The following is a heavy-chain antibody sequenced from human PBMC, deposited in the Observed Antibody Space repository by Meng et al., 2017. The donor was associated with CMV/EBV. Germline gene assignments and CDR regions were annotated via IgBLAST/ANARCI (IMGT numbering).Heavy chain of an antibody. CDR3: ARGIYSGYDSHYYYGMDV. V-gene: IGHV3-21*01. D-gene: IGHD5-12*01. J-gene: IGHJ6*02. CDR1: GFTFSSYS. Sequence: ETLSLTCAASGFTFSSYSMNWVRQAPGKGLEWVSSISSSSSYIYYADSVKGRFTISRDNAKNSLYLQMNSLRAEDTAVYYCARGIYSGYDSHYYYGMDVWGQGTTVTVSS. CDR2: ISSSSSYI.